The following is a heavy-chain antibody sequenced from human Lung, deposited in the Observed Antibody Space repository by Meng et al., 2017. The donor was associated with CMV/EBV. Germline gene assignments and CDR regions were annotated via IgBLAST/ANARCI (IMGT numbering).Heavy chain of an antibody. CDR1: FPFCGSV. J-gene: IGHJ4*02. CDR2: IGRRRNNYAT. V-gene: IGHV3-73*01. CDR3: VRQDCSGAVCYPGDS. Sequence: FPFCGSVMHWVRQASGKGLEWVGHIGRRRNNYATGYAASVKGRFSISRDDSKNTASLQMHSLKAEDTAIYFCVRQDCSGAVCYPGDSWGQGTLVTVSS. D-gene: IGHD2-15*01.